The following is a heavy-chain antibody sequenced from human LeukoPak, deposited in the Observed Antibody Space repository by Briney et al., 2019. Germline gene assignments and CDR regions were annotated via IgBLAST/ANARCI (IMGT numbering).Heavy chain of an antibody. V-gene: IGHV1-69*13. CDR1: GGTFSSYA. D-gene: IGHD6-19*01. J-gene: IGHJ4*02. Sequence: SVKVSCKASGGTFSSYAISWVRQAPGQGLEWMGGIIPIFGTANYAQKFQGRVTITADESTSTAYMELSSLRSEDTAVYYCARGSGYGSGWYGIDYWGQGTLVTVSS. CDR3: ARGSGYGSGWYGIDY. CDR2: IIPIFGTA.